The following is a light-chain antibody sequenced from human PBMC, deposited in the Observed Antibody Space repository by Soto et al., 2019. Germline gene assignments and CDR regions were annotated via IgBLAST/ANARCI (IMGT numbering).Light chain of an antibody. Sequence: QSALTQPASVSGSPGQSIAISCTGTSSDVGAYNYVSWYQQHPGKAPKLIIYEVSNRPSGVSNRFSGSKSGNTASLTISGLQAEDEADYYCSSYTSTSTRVFGGGTKRTVL. CDR3: SSYTSTSTRV. V-gene: IGLV2-14*01. CDR2: EVS. CDR1: SSDVGAYNY. J-gene: IGLJ3*02.